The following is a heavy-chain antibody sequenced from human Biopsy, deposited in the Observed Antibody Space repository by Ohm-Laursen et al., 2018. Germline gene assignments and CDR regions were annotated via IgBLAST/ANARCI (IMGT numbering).Heavy chain of an antibody. CDR3: ARGSNWNDWSFDY. CDR1: GGSISNLY. CDR2: MYYSGNT. Sequence: SDTLSLTCYVSGGSISNLYWSWIRQPPGKGLEWIGYMYYSGNTNYNPSLKSRVTISVDTSKNQLSLKLRSVTAADTAVYYCARGSNWNDWSFDYWGQGTVVTVPS. D-gene: IGHD1-20*01. V-gene: IGHV4-59*11. J-gene: IGHJ4*02.